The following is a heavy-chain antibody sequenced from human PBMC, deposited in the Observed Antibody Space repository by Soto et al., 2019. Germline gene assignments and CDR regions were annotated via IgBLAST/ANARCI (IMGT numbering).Heavy chain of an antibody. V-gene: IGHV1-3*01. Sequence: QVQLVQSGAEVKKSGASVKVSCKASGYTFTNYAMHWVRQAPGQRLEWMGWINAGNGNTKYSQQFQGRVTITRDTSERTAYMELSSLRSEATAVYSCARAAYCGSDSCSDAFDIWGQGTVVTVSS. CDR3: ARAAYCGSDSCSDAFDI. D-gene: IGHD2-21*02. J-gene: IGHJ3*02. CDR1: GYTFTNYA. CDR2: INAGNGNT.